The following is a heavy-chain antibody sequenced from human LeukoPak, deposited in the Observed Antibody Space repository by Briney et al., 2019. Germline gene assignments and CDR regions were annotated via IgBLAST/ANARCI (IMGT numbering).Heavy chain of an antibody. Sequence: GGSLRLSCAASGFTFSTCAINWVRQAPGKGLEWVAFIRYDGSNKYYADSVKGRFTISRDNSKNTLYLQMNSLRAEDTAVYYCAKAYGYVDAFDIWGQGTMVTVSS. CDR1: GFTFSTCA. D-gene: IGHD5-12*01. CDR2: IRYDGSNK. CDR3: AKAYGYVDAFDI. J-gene: IGHJ3*02. V-gene: IGHV3-30*02.